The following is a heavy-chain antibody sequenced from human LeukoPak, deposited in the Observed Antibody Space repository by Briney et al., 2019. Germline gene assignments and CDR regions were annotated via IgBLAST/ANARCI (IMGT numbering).Heavy chain of an antibody. CDR2: IIPIFGTA. D-gene: IGHD3-22*01. J-gene: IGHJ4*02. CDR3: ARSDSSGYSQFDH. V-gene: IGHV1-69*05. CDR1: GGTFSSYA. Sequence: ASVKVSCKASGGTFSSYAISWVRQAPGQGLEWMGGIIPIFGTANYAQKFQGRVTITTDESTSTAYMELSSLRSEDTAVYYCARSDSSGYSQFDHWGQGTLVTVSS.